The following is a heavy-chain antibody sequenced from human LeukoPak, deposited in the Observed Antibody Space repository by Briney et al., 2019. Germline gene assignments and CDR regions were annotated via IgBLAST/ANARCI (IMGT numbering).Heavy chain of an antibody. CDR2: IWYDGSNK. Sequence: GGSLRLSCAASGFTFSSYGMHRVRQAPGKGLEWVAVIWYDGSNKNYADSVKGRFTISRDNSKNTLYLQMNSLRAEDTAVYYCAGDYGEYYYGMDVWGQGTTVTVSS. CDR3: AGDYGEYYYGMDV. D-gene: IGHD4-17*01. V-gene: IGHV3-33*01. CDR1: GFTFSSYG. J-gene: IGHJ6*02.